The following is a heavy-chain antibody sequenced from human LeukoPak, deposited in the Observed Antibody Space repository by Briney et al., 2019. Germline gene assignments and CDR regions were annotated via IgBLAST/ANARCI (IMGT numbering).Heavy chain of an antibody. V-gene: IGHV1-18*01. D-gene: IGHD3-3*01. CDR2: ISAYNGNT. J-gene: IGHJ4*02. CDR3: ASSLSSYDFWSGYSDY. Sequence: ASVKVSCKATGYTFTSYGINWVRQAPGQGLEWMGWISAYNGNTNYAQKLQGRVTMTTNTSTSTAYMELRSLRSDDTAVYYCASSLSSYDFWSGYSDYWGQGTLVTVSS. CDR1: GYTFTSYG.